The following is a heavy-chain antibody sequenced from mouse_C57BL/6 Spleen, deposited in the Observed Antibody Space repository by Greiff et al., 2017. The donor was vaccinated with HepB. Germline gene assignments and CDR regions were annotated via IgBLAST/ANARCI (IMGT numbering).Heavy chain of an antibody. V-gene: IGHV1-64*01. Sequence: QVQLQQPGAELVKPGASVKLSCKASGYTFTSYWMHWVKQRPGQGLEWIGMIHPNSGSTNYNEKFKSKATLTVDKSSSTAYMQLSSLTSEDSAVYYCARSLTGTRVDYWGQGTTLTVSS. CDR3: ARSLTGTRVDY. D-gene: IGHD4-1*01. J-gene: IGHJ2*01. CDR1: GYTFTSYW. CDR2: IHPNSGST.